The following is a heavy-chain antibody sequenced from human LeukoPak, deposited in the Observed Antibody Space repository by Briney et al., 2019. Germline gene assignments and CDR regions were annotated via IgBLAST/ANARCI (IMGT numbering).Heavy chain of an antibody. CDR2: INPNSGDT. D-gene: IGHD5-12*01. CDR3: LSRYDLYF. CDR1: GYTFTCYL. V-gene: IGHV1-2*02. Sequence: GASVTVSCMAPGYTFTCYLVRWVRPAPGQGLEWMGWINPNSGDTNYGQKFQGRVTMTRDTSISTAYMELSRLRSDDTAVYYCLSRYDLYFWGQGRLVTVSS. J-gene: IGHJ4*02.